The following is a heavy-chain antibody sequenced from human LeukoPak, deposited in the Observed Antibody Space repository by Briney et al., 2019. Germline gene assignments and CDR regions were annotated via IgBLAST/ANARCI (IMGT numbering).Heavy chain of an antibody. CDR1: GFTFSSYS. CDR3: ARDSSVTAAPIDY. J-gene: IGHJ4*02. Sequence: GGSLRLSCAASGFTFSSYSMNWVRQAPGKGLEWVSYISSSSSTIYYADSLEGRFTISRDGAENSLYLQMNSLRAEDTAVYYCARDSSVTAAPIDYWGQGTLVTVSS. D-gene: IGHD2-2*01. CDR2: ISSSSSTI. V-gene: IGHV3-48*01.